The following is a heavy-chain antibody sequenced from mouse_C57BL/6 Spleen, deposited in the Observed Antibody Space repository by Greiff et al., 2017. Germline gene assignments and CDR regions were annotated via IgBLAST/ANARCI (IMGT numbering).Heavy chain of an antibody. V-gene: IGHV1-72*01. D-gene: IGHD1-1*01. CDR2: IDPNSGGT. J-gene: IGHJ4*01. CDR1: GYTFTSYW. Sequence: VQLQQPGAELVKPGASVKLSCKASGYTFTSYWMHWVKQRPGRGLEWIGRIDPNSGGTKYNEKFKSKATLTVDKPSSTADMQLSSLTSEDSAVYYCAREATVVPYYAMDYWGQGTSVTVSS. CDR3: AREATVVPYYAMDY.